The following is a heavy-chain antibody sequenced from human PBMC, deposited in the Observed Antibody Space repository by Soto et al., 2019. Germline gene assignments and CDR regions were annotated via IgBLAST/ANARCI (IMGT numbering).Heavy chain of an antibody. D-gene: IGHD5-18*01. J-gene: IGHJ6*02. CDR2: INPNSGGT. CDR3: ARGEVDTAMVQYYYYGMDF. CDR1: GYTFTGYY. Sequence: ASVKVSCKASGYTFTGYYMHWVRQAPGQGLEWMGWINPNSGGTNYAQKFQGWVTMTRDTSISTAYVELSRLRSDDTAVYYCARGEVDTAMVQYYYYGMDFWGQGTTVTVSS. V-gene: IGHV1-2*04.